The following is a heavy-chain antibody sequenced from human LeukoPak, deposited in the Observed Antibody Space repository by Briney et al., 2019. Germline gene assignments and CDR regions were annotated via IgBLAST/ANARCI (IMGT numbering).Heavy chain of an antibody. CDR1: GYTFTSYY. CDR3: ARDLASAIFGVVIMSPDY. Sequence: ASVKVSCKASGYTFTSYYMHWVRQAPRQGLEWMGIINPSGGSTSYAQKFQGRVTMTRDTSTSTVYMELSSLRSEDTAVYYCARDLASAIFGVVIMSPDYWGQGTLVTVSS. J-gene: IGHJ4*02. CDR2: INPSGGST. V-gene: IGHV1-46*01. D-gene: IGHD3-3*01.